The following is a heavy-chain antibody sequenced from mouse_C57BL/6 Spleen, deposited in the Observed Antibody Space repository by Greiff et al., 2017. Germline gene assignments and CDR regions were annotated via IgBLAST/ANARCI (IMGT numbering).Heavy chain of an antibody. CDR2: IYPGSGST. D-gene: IGHD1-1*01. J-gene: IGHJ1*03. CDR1: GYTFTSYW. CDR3: ARRGTTVVEYWYFDV. Sequence: VQLQQPGAELVKPGASVMMSCTASGYTFTSYWITWVKQRPGQGLEWFGDIYPGSGSTNYNEKFKSKATLTVDTSSSTAYMQLSSLTSEDSAVYYCARRGTTVVEYWYFDVWGTGTTVTDSS. V-gene: IGHV1-55*01.